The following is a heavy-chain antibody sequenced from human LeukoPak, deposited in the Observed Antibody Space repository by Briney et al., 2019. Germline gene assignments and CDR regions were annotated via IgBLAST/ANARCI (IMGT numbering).Heavy chain of an antibody. Sequence: GGSLRLSCVGSGFTFSSYAMSWVRQAPGKGLEWVSAISGSGGSTYYADSVKGRFTISRDNSKNTLYLQMNSLRAEDTAVYYCAKPLYYDNSGYYYERPNWYFDLWGRGTLVTVSS. CDR2: ISGSGGST. V-gene: IGHV3-23*01. CDR1: GFTFSSYA. J-gene: IGHJ2*01. CDR3: AKPLYYDNSGYYYERPNWYFDL. D-gene: IGHD3-22*01.